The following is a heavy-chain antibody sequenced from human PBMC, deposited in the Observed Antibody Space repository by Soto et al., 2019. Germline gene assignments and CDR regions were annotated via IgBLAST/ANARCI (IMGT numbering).Heavy chain of an antibody. V-gene: IGHV4-61*01. CDR2: VSSSGTT. CDR3: ARERKERLMVRGATLYLAF. CDR1: GSSAPGGNYF. Sequence: LENRSLPCPRSGSSAPGGNYFLSLIRQAPGQGLEWVASVSSSGTTNSNPSLRSRLTMSVETSKNPVSMGGTSVTSEDTAIYYGARERKERLMVRGATLYLAFWAPGTQITVS. J-gene: IGHJ4*02. D-gene: IGHD3-10*01.